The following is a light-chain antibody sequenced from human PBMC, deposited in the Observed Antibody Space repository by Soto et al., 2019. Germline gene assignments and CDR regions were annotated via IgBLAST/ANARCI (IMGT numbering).Light chain of an antibody. J-gene: IGKJ2*01. CDR1: QGIGTD. Sequence: IQLTQSPSSLSASVGDRVTFTCRASQGIGTDLVWYQQKPGIAPKLLIYCASTLQSGVPSRFIGSGSWAYYTLATSSLQPQDFSTDYCQQGYSYPYTFGPGTKLQIK. V-gene: IGKV1-9*01. CDR2: CAS. CDR3: QQGYSYPYT.